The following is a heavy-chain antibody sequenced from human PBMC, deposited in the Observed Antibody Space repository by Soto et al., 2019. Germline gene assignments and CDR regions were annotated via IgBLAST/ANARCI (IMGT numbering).Heavy chain of an antibody. Sequence: ESGGGLVQPGGSLRLSCAASGFTFSNYAMAWVRQAPGKGLEWVSTITYSGGSRDYADSVKGRFTISRDNSKNTLYLQMNSLRAEDTAVYYCAKKGYYDTSGYPIRYFDYWGQGTLVTVSS. CDR2: ITYSGGSR. CDR3: AKKGYYDTSGYPIRYFDY. J-gene: IGHJ4*02. D-gene: IGHD3-22*01. CDR1: GFTFSNYA. V-gene: IGHV3-23*01.